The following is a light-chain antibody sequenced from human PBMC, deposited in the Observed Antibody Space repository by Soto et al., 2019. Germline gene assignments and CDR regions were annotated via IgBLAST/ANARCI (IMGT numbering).Light chain of an antibody. CDR1: SSNIGAGHV. J-gene: IGLJ2*01. Sequence: QSVLTQPPSVSGAPGQRVTISCTGSSSNIGAGHVVHWYQQFPGRAPNLLIYGSSNRPSGVPDRFSGSKSRTSASLAITGLQAEDEDDYYCQSYDNTLSASLFGGGTKLTVL. CDR3: QSYDNTLSASL. CDR2: GSS. V-gene: IGLV1-40*01.